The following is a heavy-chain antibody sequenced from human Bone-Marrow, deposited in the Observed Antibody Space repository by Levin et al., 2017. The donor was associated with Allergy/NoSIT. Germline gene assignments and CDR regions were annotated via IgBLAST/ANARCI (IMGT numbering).Heavy chain of an antibody. CDR3: AREITLIAVSGGSWFDP. CDR2: ISPYNGNT. D-gene: IGHD3-22*01. CDR1: GYIFNSFG. V-gene: IGHV1-18*01. J-gene: IGHJ5*01. Sequence: GESLKISCKASGYIFNSFGITWVRQAPGQGLEWMGWISPYNGNTKFAQNFQGRVTMTTDTSTSTAYMELRSLRSDDTAIYFCAREITLIAVSGGSWFDPWGQGTLVTVSS.